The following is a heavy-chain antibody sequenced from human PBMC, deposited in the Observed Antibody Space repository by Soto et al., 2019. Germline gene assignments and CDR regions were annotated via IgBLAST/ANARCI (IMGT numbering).Heavy chain of an antibody. CDR1: GFTFSNYA. Sequence: PGGSLRLSCAASGFTFSNYAMSWVRQAPGKGLEWISALPERGSSPYYADSVKGRFTISRDNSKNTLYLQMNSLRAEDTAVYYCAKMTSGRYGHNQGMDVWGQGPTGTAS. D-gene: IGHD5-18*01. V-gene: IGHV3-23*01. CDR2: LPERGSSP. CDR3: AKMTSGRYGHNQGMDV. J-gene: IGHJ6*02.